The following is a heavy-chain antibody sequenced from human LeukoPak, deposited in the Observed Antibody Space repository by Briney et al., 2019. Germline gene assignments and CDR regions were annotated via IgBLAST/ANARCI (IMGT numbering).Heavy chain of an antibody. Sequence: GGSLRLSCAASGFTFSSYWMTWVRQAPGKGLEWVANIKQDGSEEYYVDSVKGRFTISRDNAKNSLYLQMNSLRAEDTAVYYCARTRGSYALDYWGQGTLVTVSS. D-gene: IGHD1-26*01. CDR1: GFTFSSYW. J-gene: IGHJ4*02. V-gene: IGHV3-7*01. CDR3: ARTRGSYALDY. CDR2: IKQDGSEE.